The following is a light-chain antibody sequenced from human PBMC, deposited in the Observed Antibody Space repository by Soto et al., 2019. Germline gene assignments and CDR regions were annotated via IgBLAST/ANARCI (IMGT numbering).Light chain of an antibody. CDR3: QQYKSYSIT. CDR1: QSISSG. J-gene: IGKJ5*01. Sequence: IQITQCPSILSASVGARVTITCRASQSISSGLAWYQQKPGKPPNLLIHKASHLESGVPSRFSGSGSGTEFTLTISSLQPGDFATYFCQQYKSYSITFGQGTRLEIK. CDR2: KAS. V-gene: IGKV1-5*03.